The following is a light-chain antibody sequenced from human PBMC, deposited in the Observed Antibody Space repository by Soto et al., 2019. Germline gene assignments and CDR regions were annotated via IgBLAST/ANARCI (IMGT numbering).Light chain of an antibody. J-gene: IGKJ3*01. Sequence: EIVMTQSPATLSVSPGERATLSCRASQSVSSNLAWYQQKPGQAPRLLIYGASTRATGIPARFSGSGSGTEFTLTISSLXSXXXAVYYCXQYNNWPLFTFGPGTKVDIK. CDR2: GAS. CDR3: XQYNNWPLFT. CDR1: QSVSSN. V-gene: IGKV3-15*01.